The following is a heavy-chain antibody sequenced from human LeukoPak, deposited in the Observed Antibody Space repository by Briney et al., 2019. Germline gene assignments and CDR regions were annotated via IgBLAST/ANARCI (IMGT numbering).Heavy chain of an antibody. V-gene: IGHV1-46*01. CDR1: GYTFTSYY. CDR2: INPSGGST. Sequence: GASVKVSCEASGYTFTSYYMHWVRQAPGQGLEWMGIINPSGGSTSYAQKFQGRVTMTRDTSTSTVYMELSSLTSEDTAVYYCARLRRWGLNYYYYGMDVWGQGTTVTVSS. J-gene: IGHJ6*02. CDR3: ARLRRWGLNYYYYGMDV. D-gene: IGHD4-17*01.